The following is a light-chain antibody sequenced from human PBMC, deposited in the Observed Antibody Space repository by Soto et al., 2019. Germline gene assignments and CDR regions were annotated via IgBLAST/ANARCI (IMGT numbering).Light chain of an antibody. CDR2: GAS. CDR3: QQYGSSPRWT. CDR1: QSVSTY. V-gene: IGKV3-20*01. Sequence: EIVMTQSPATLSVSPGERATLSRRASQSVSTYLAWYQQKPGQAPRLLIHGASSRATGIPARFSGSGSGTDFTLTISSLEPEDLAVYYCQQYGSSPRWTFGQGTKVDI. J-gene: IGKJ1*01.